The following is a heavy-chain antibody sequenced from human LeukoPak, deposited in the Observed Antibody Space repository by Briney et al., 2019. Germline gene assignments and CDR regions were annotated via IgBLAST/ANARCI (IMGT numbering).Heavy chain of an antibody. CDR3: VKDDRYFYGSGSPS. CDR1: GSTFSSYA. Sequence: GGSLRLSCSASGSTFSSYAMHWVRQAPGKGLEFVSTISSNGGSTYYADSVKGRFTISRDNSKNTLYLQVSSLRAEDTALYYCVKDDRYFYGSGSPSWGQGTLVTVSS. J-gene: IGHJ5*02. V-gene: IGHV3-64D*09. D-gene: IGHD3-10*01. CDR2: ISSNGGST.